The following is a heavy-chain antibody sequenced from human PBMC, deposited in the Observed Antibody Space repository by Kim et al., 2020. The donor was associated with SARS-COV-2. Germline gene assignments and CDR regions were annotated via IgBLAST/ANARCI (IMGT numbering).Heavy chain of an antibody. J-gene: IGHJ4*02. CDR2: IYYSGST. CDR1: GGSISSSSYY. CDR3: ARPLNLQSSSWSY. D-gene: IGHD6-13*01. Sequence: SETLSLTCTVSGGSISSSSYYWGWIRQPPGKGLEWIGSIYYSGSTYYNPSLKSRVTISVDTSKNQFSLKLSSVTAADTAVYYCARPLNLQSSSWSYWGQGTLVTVSS. V-gene: IGHV4-39*01.